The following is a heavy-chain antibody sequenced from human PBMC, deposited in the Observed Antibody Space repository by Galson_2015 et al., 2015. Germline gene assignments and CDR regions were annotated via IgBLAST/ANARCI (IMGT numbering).Heavy chain of an antibody. CDR1: GGSISGGNDY. J-gene: IGHJ3*02. V-gene: IGHV4-30-4*01. CDR2: MYYSGTT. D-gene: IGHD3-9*01. CDR3: ARAPDILTRAFDM. Sequence: TCTVSGGSISGGNDYWSWIRQPPGKGLEWIGYMYYSGTTYYNPSLKSRSSISLDTSKNQVSLKLSSVTAADTAMYYCARAPDILTRAFDMWGQGTMVTVS.